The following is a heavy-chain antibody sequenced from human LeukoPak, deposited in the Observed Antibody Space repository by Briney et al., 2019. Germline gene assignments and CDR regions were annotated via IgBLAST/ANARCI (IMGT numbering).Heavy chain of an antibody. CDR3: AGGRDGYNLDY. V-gene: IGHV3-21*01. J-gene: IGHJ4*02. CDR2: ITSSSTYI. Sequence: GGSLRLSCTASGFSFSSYEMNWVRQAPGKGLEWVSSITSSSTYIYYADSVKGRFTISRDNSKNTLYLQMNSLRAEDTAVYYCAGGRDGYNLDYWGQGTLVTVSS. D-gene: IGHD5-24*01. CDR1: GFSFSSYE.